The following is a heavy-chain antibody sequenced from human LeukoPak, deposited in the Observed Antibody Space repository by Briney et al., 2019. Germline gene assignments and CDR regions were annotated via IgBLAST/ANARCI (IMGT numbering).Heavy chain of an antibody. CDR1: GGSIRSSSYY. Sequence: SETLSPTCTVSGGSIRSSSYYWGWIRQPPGKGLEWIGSIYYSGNTYYYPPLKSRVTISVDTSKNQFSLRLSSVTAADTAVYYCARHAPIKTTVTTSHAFDIWGQGTMVTVSS. V-gene: IGHV4-39*01. CDR2: IYYSGNT. D-gene: IGHD4-17*01. CDR3: ARHAPIKTTVTTSHAFDI. J-gene: IGHJ3*02.